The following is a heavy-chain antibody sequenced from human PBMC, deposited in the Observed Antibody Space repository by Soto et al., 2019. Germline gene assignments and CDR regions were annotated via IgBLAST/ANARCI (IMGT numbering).Heavy chain of an antibody. J-gene: IGHJ4*02. CDR3: ARQNRDTPMVPCAV. CDR1: RGTFNRYA. Sequence: QVQLVQSGAEVKKPGSSVKVSCLASRGTFNRYAINWVRQAPGHGLEWLGALVPQFGTPNYAQKFQDRVTIVADESTNTASMELRGLTADDTAVYYCARQNRDTPMVPCAVWGQGTLVTVSS. D-gene: IGHD5-18*01. V-gene: IGHV1-69*01. CDR2: LVPQFGTP.